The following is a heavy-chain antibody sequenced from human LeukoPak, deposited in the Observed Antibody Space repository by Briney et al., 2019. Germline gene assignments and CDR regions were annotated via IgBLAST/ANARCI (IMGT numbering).Heavy chain of an antibody. CDR1: GYRFTNYH. V-gene: IGHV5-51*01. CDR3: TRLISRGSDYNYVDD. J-gene: IGHJ4*02. Sequence: GESLKISCKGSGYRFTNYHIGWVRPLPGKGLEWMGIIYPADSDTRYRPTFRGQVTISVDKSINTAYLQWSSLKASDTAMYYCTRLISRGSDYNYVDDWGQGTLITVSS. CDR2: IYPADSDT. D-gene: IGHD5-24*01.